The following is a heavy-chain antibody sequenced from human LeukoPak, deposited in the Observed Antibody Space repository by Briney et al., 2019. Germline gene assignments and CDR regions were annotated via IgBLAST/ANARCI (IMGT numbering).Heavy chain of an antibody. V-gene: IGHV3-21*04. CDR3: ARDYYDSSGY. J-gene: IGHJ4*02. D-gene: IGHD3-22*01. CDR2: ISSSGSTI. CDR1: GFTFSSYA. Sequence: GGSLRLSCAASGFTFSSYALSWVRQAPGKGLEWVSAISSSGSTIYYADSVKGRFTISRDNAKNSLYLQMNSLRAEDTAVYYCARDYYDSSGYWGQGTLVTVSS.